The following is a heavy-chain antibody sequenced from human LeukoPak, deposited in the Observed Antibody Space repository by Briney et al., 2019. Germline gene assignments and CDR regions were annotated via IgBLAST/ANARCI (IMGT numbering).Heavy chain of an antibody. J-gene: IGHJ3*02. D-gene: IGHD6-13*01. CDR2: INPNSGGT. CDR3: ARDWCAAAADYAFDI. V-gene: IGHV1-2*02. CDR1: GYTFTGYY. Sequence: ASVKVSCKASGYTFTGYYMHWVRQAPGQGLEWMGWINPNSGGTNYAQKFQGRVTMTRDTSISTAYMELSRLRSDDTAVYYCARDWCAAAADYAFDIWGQGTMVTVSS.